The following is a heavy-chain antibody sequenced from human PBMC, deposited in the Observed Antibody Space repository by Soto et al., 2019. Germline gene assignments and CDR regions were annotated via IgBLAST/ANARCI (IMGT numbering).Heavy chain of an antibody. Sequence: SETLSLTCALSAGSISSGGYSWSWIRQPPGKGLEWIGYIYHSGSTYYNPSLKSRVTISVDRSKNQFSLKLSSVTAADTAVYYCAAGGGLPRYYWGQGTLVTVSS. CDR1: AGSISSGGYS. D-gene: IGHD5-12*01. V-gene: IGHV4-30-2*01. J-gene: IGHJ4*02. CDR2: IYHSGST. CDR3: AAGGGLPRYY.